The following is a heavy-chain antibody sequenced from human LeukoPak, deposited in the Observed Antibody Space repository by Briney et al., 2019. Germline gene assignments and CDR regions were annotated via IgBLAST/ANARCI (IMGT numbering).Heavy chain of an antibody. Sequence: GASVKVSCKASGYTFTGYYIHWVRQAPGQGLEWMGWINAYSGGTDYAQKFQGRVTMTRDTSISTAYMELSRLRSDDTAVYYCARGKYQLLYGDYWGQGTLVTVSS. CDR2: INAYSGGT. J-gene: IGHJ4*02. CDR3: ARGKYQLLYGDY. D-gene: IGHD2-2*02. V-gene: IGHV1-2*02. CDR1: GYTFTGYY.